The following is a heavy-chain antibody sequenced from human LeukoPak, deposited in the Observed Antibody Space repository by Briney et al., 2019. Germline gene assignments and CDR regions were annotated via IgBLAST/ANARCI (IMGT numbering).Heavy chain of an antibody. J-gene: IGHJ4*02. Sequence: GGSLRLSCAASGFTFNTYGMHWVRQAPGKGLEWVAFIRYDGSEKYYADSVKGRFTISRDNSKNTLYLQMNSLRAEDTAVYYCAKDLDDSSGYSFDYWGQGTLVTVSS. CDR3: AKDLDDSSGYSFDY. CDR2: IRYDGSEK. V-gene: IGHV3-30*02. D-gene: IGHD3-22*01. CDR1: GFTFNTYG.